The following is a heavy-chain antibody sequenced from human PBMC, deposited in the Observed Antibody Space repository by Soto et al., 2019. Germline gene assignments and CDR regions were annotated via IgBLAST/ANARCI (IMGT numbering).Heavy chain of an antibody. CDR3: AKDLGGYSGYAFDY. Sequence: EVQLLESGGGLVQPGGSLRLSCAASGFTFSSYAVSWVRQAPGKGLEWVSAISGSGGSTYYADSVKGRFTISRDNSKNTLYVQMNSLRAEDTAVYYCAKDLGGYSGYAFDYWGQGTLVTVSS. V-gene: IGHV3-23*01. D-gene: IGHD5-12*01. CDR2: ISGSGGST. J-gene: IGHJ4*02. CDR1: GFTFSSYA.